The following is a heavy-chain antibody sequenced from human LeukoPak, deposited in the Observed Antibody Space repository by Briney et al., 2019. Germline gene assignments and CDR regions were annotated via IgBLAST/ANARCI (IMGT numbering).Heavy chain of an antibody. Sequence: PGGSLRLSCAASGFTFSSYSMNWFRQAPGKGLEGSSSISSSRSYIYYADSVKGRFTISRDNAKNSLYLQMNSLRAEDTAVYYCARDARITQYFDYWGQGTLVTVSS. V-gene: IGHV3-21*01. CDR2: ISSSRSYI. CDR3: ARDARITQYFDY. J-gene: IGHJ4*02. CDR1: GFTFSSYS. D-gene: IGHD3-10*01.